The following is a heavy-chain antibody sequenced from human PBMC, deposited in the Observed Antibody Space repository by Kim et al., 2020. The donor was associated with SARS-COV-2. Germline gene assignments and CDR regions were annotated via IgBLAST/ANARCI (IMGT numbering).Heavy chain of an antibody. V-gene: IGHV3-30*02. CDR3: AKGEAKWELLGAFDI. Sequence: GDSVKGRFTISRGNSKNTLYLQMNSLRPEDTAMYYCAKGEAKWELLGAFDIWGQGTMVTVSS. J-gene: IGHJ3*02. D-gene: IGHD1-26*01.